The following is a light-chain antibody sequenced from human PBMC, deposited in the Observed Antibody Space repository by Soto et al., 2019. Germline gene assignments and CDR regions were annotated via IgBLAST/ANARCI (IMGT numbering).Light chain of an antibody. J-gene: IGLJ1*01. Sequence: QSVLTQSPSASASLGASVKLTCTLRSGHSSYAIAWHEQQPEKGPRYLMKLNSDGSHSKGDGIPDRFSGSSSGAERYLTISSLQSEDEADYYCQTWGTGIQVFGTGTKLNVL. CDR1: SGHSSYA. CDR2: LNSDGSH. V-gene: IGLV4-69*01. CDR3: QTWGTGIQV.